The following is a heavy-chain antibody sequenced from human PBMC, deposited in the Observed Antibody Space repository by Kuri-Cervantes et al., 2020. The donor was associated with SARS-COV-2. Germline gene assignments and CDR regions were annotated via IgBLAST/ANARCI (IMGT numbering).Heavy chain of an antibody. CDR3: ARDRISSGWYVGYYFDY. CDR1: GFTFSSYW. J-gene: IGHJ4*02. CDR2: INSDGSST. Sequence: GESLKISCAASGFTFSSYWMHWVRQAPGKGLVWVSRINSDGSSTSYADSVKGRFTISRDNAKNTLYLQMNSLRAEDTAVYYCARDRISSGWYVGYYFDYWGQGTLVTVSS. D-gene: IGHD6-19*01. V-gene: IGHV3-74*01.